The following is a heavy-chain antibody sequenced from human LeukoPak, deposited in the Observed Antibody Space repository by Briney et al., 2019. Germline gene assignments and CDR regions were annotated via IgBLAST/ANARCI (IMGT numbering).Heavy chain of an antibody. Sequence: SETLSLTCTVSGGSISSGDYYWSWIRQPPGRGLEWIGYIYYSGGTYYNPSLKSRVTISVGTSKNRFSLRLTSVTAADTAVYYCARLHGSGSYGNAFDIWGQGTMVTVSS. CDR3: ARLHGSGSYGNAFDI. CDR2: IYYSGGT. J-gene: IGHJ3*02. CDR1: GGSISSGDYY. V-gene: IGHV4-30-4*01. D-gene: IGHD3-10*01.